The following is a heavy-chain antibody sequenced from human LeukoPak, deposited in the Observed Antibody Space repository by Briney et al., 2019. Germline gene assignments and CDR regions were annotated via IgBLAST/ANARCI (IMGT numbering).Heavy chain of an antibody. D-gene: IGHD3-9*01. CDR1: GYSLSSGYY. Sequence: PSETLSLTCTVSGYSLSSGYYWGWIRQPPGKGLEWIGSVDHSGGTYYNPSLRSRVSISVDTSKNQFSLKLSSVTAADTAAYYCARVSRGLLTAYSIDYWGQGTLVTVSS. J-gene: IGHJ4*02. CDR3: ARVSRGLLTAYSIDY. CDR2: VDHSGGT. V-gene: IGHV4-38-2*02.